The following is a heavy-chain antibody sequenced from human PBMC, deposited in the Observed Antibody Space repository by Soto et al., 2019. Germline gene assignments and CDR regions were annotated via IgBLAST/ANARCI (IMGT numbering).Heavy chain of an antibody. CDR2: IYKSATT. D-gene: IGHD7-27*01. Sequence: SETLFLTCSVCGDSISNLDYFWAWIRQPPGQALEYIGYIYKSATTYYNPSFESRVAISVDTSNSQFSLNVTSVTAADTAVYFCARGRYCLTGRCFPNWFDSLGQGALVTVSS. J-gene: IGHJ5*01. CDR3: ARGRYCLTGRCFPNWFDS. CDR1: GDSISNLDYF. V-gene: IGHV4-30-4*01.